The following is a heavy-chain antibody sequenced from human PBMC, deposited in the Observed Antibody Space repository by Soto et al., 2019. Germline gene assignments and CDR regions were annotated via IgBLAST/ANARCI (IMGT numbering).Heavy chain of an antibody. V-gene: IGHV4-59*08. J-gene: IGHJ6*02. CDR3: ARQAFGPLHGLVDV. Sequence: QVQLQESGPGLVKPSETLSLSCTVSGGSISSYYWSWFRQSPGKRMEWIGYVHHSWGSSYNPSLQSRVATSLAPPKSQFSLTVTSVTATDTAVYYCARQAFGPLHGLVDVWGQGTTVTVSS. D-gene: IGHD3-10*01. CDR2: VHHSWGS. CDR1: GGSISSYY.